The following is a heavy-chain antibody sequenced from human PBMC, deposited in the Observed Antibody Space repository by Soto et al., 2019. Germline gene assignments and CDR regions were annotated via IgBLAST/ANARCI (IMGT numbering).Heavy chain of an antibody. Sequence: QVQLQESGTGLVNTSQTLSLTCAVSGDSISKSVYYWSWIRQNQGKAMEWIGYIYYSGSSFYNPSLKRRGFISLDNSKNQLSLKLTSGTVADTAVYYSAISRGVTDTRRPYYFYTWCPGTLVADSS. CDR3: AISRGVTDTRRPYYFYT. CDR1: GDSISKSVYY. CDR2: IYYSGSS. J-gene: IGHJ4*02. V-gene: IGHV4-31*11. D-gene: IGHD2-21*02.